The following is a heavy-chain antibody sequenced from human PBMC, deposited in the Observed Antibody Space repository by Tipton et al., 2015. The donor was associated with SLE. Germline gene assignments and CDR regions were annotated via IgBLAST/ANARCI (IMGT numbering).Heavy chain of an antibody. D-gene: IGHD1-14*01. Sequence: TLSLTCTVSGGSITTNSFYWGWIRQPPGKGLEWIGSMFHSGTTFYNPSLKSRVNISLDTSKNQFSLNLRSLTAADTAVYYCVRQPPGGGPGFQYDMDVWGQGTTVTVSS. CDR3: VRQPPGGGPGFQYDMDV. CDR1: GGSITTNSFY. CDR2: MFHSGTT. V-gene: IGHV4-39*07. J-gene: IGHJ6*02.